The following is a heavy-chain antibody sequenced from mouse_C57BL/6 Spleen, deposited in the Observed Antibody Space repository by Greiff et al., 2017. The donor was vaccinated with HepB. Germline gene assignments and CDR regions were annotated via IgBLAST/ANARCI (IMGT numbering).Heavy chain of an antibody. CDR2: IYPGDGDT. J-gene: IGHJ2*01. CDR3: ARKKVLLRHYFDC. Sequence: VQLQQSGAELVKPGASVKISCKASGYAFSSYWMNWVKQRPGKGLEWIGQIYPGDGDTNYNGKFKGKATLTADKSSSTAYMQLSSLTSEDSAVYFCARKKVLLRHYFDCWGQGTTLTVSS. V-gene: IGHV1-80*01. CDR1: GYAFSSYW. D-gene: IGHD1-1*01.